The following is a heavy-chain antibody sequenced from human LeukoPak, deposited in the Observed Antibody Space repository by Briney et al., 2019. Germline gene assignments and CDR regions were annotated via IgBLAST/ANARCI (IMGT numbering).Heavy chain of an antibody. CDR3: ASRDGSGSYYRYFDY. J-gene: IGHJ4*02. CDR2: IKRDGSEK. D-gene: IGHD3-10*01. Sequence: GGSLRLSCAASGFTFSSYWMSWVRQAPGKGLEWVANIKRDGSEKYYVDSVKGRFTISRDNAKNSLYLQMNSLRAEDTAVYYCASRDGSGSYYRYFDYWGQGTLVTVSS. V-gene: IGHV3-7*03. CDR1: GFTFSSYW.